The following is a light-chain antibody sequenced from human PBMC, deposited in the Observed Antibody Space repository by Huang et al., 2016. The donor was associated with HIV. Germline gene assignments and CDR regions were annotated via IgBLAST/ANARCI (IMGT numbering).Light chain of an antibody. CDR3: QQSYTVPYT. CDR1: QSITRF. Sequence: DIQMTQSPSSLTASIGDRVTLTCRASQSITRFLNWYQQKPGKAPELLIFTASDLASGVPSRFSGSGSGTDFTLTIDSVQPEDFATYYCQQSYTVPYTFGQGTKLEIK. V-gene: IGKV1-39*01. CDR2: TAS. J-gene: IGKJ2*01.